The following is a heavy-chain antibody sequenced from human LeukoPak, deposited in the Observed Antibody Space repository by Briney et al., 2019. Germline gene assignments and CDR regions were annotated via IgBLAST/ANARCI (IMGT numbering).Heavy chain of an antibody. J-gene: IGHJ2*01. CDR2: INTNGSST. CDR3: ARIPVYWYFDL. V-gene: IGHV3-64*01. CDR1: GFTFSSYS. Sequence: GGSLRLSCVASGFTFSSYSMQWVRQAPGKGLEYVSAINTNGSSTYYANSVKGRFTISRDNSKNTLYLQMGSLRAEDMAVYYCARIPVYWYFDLWGRGTLVTVSS. D-gene: IGHD2-2*02.